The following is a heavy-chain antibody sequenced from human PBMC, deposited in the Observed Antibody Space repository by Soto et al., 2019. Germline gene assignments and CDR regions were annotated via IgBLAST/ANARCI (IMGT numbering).Heavy chain of an antibody. CDR2: INHSGST. CDR1: GGSFSGYY. CDR3: ASGVYYYYMDV. Sequence: SETLSLTCAVYGGSFSGYYWSWIRQPPGKGLEWIGEINHSGSTNYNPSLKSRLTISVDKSKNQFSLKLSSVTAADTAVYYCASGVYYYYMDVWGKGTTVTVSS. J-gene: IGHJ6*03. D-gene: IGHD3-10*01. V-gene: IGHV4-34*01.